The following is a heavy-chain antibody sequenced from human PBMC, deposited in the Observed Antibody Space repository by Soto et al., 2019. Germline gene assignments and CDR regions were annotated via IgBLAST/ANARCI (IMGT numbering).Heavy chain of an antibody. CDR3: ARTELGYCSSTSCSNAFDI. J-gene: IGHJ3*02. Sequence: QLQLQESGPGLVKPSETLSLTCTVSGGSISSSSYYWGWIRQPPGKGLEWIGSIYYSGSTYYNPSLKSRVTISLDTSKNQCSLKLRSVTAADTAVYYCARTELGYCSSTSCSNAFDIWGQGTMVTVSS. D-gene: IGHD2-2*01. CDR2: IYYSGST. CDR1: GGSISSSSYY. V-gene: IGHV4-39*01.